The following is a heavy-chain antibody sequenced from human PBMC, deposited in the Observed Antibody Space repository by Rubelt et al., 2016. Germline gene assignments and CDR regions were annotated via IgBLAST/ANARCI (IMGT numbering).Heavy chain of an antibody. CDR3: ARDLAAAATGWFDP. V-gene: IGHV4-59*01. CDR2: IYYSGST. J-gene: IGHJ5*02. D-gene: IGHD6-13*01. Sequence: SGPGLVKPSETLSLTCTVSGGSISSYYWSWIRQPPGKGLEWIGYIYYSGSTNYNPSLKSRVTISVDTSKNQFSLKLSSVTAADTAVYYCARDLAAAATGWFDPWGQGTLVTVSS. CDR1: GGSISSYY.